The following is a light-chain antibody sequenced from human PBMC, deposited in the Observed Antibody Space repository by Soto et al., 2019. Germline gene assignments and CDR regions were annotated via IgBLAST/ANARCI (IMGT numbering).Light chain of an antibody. Sequence: EIVITPSPATLSLSPGGRATRSRSHSHSGGSDLAWYQQHPGQATSPLNYGATNRATGIPDRISSSGSGTYFTLTISRLEPEDFAVYYCQQYGSSGTFGQGTKVDIK. V-gene: IGKV3-20*01. J-gene: IGKJ1*01. CDR3: QQYGSSGT. CDR2: GAT. CDR1: HSGGSD.